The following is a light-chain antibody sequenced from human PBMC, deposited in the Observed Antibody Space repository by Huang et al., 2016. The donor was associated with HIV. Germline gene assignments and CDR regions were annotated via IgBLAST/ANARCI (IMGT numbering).Light chain of an antibody. J-gene: IGKJ4*01. CDR1: QDIGSY. Sequence: IQLTQSPSSLSASVGDRVTITCRASQDIGSYLAWYQQKPGKAPKLLIYAASTLQSGVPSRVSGGGSGTDFTLTISSLQSDDFATYYCQQVNSYPSLTFGGGTKVDIK. CDR2: AAS. CDR3: QQVNSYPSLT. V-gene: IGKV1-9*01.